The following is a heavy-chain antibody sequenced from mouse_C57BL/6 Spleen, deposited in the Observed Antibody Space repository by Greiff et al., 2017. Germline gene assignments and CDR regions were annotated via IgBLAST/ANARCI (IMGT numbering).Heavy chain of an antibody. CDR2: INPNNGGT. D-gene: IGHD2-13*01. CDR3: ARGVRTAMDY. CDR1: GYTFTDYY. J-gene: IGHJ4*01. Sequence: EVQLRQSGPELVKPGASVKISCKASGYTFTDYYMNWVKQSHGKSLEWIGDINPNNGGTSYNQKFKGKATLTVDKSSSTAYMELRSLTSEDSAVYYCARGVRTAMDYWGQGTSVTVSS. V-gene: IGHV1-26*01.